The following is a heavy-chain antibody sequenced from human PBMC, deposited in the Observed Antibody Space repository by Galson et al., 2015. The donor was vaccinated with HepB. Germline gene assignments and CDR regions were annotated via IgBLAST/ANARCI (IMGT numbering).Heavy chain of an antibody. V-gene: IGHV3-33*08. J-gene: IGHJ3*02. CDR1: GFTFSSYG. CDR3: ARAPRLRVSSPHDAFDI. CDR2: IWYDGSNK. D-gene: IGHD3-16*02. Sequence: SLRLSCAASGFTFSSYGMHWVCQTPGKGLEWVAVIWYDGSNKYYADSVKGRFTISRDNSKNTLYLQMNSLRAEDAAVYYCARAPRLRVSSPHDAFDIWGQGTMVTVSS.